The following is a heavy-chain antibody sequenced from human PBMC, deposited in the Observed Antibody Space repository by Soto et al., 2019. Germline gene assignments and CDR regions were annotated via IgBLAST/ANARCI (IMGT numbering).Heavy chain of an antibody. V-gene: IGHV6-1*01. CDR2: TYYRSKWYN. CDR1: GDSVSSNSAA. D-gene: IGHD4-17*01. CDR3: ARDGDYGDPIHFYGMDV. Sequence: SQTLPLTCAISGDSVSSNSAAWNWIRQSPSRGLEWLGRTYYRSKWYNDYAVSVKSRITINPDTSKNQFSLQLNSVTPEDTAVYYCARDGDYGDPIHFYGMDVWGQGTTVTVSS. J-gene: IGHJ6*02.